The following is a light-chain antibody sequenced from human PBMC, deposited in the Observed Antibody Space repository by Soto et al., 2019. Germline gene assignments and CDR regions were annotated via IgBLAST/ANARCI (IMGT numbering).Light chain of an antibody. Sequence: DIRLTQSPSSLSPSIYDRVNLXCRASQRISSYLNWYQQKPGKAPKLLIYAASSLQSGVPSRFSGSGSGTDFTLTISSLQPEDFATYYCQQSYSTRITFGQGTRLENK. CDR1: QRISSY. CDR2: AAS. J-gene: IGKJ5*01. CDR3: QQSYSTRIT. V-gene: IGKV1-39*01.